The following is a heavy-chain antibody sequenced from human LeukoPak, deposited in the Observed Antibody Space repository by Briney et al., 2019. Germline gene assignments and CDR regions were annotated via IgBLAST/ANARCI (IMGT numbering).Heavy chain of an antibody. Sequence: PAGSLRLSCAASGFVFSRFWMHWVRQVPGKGLEWVSRLNEDGRITTYADSVQGRFIISRNNSKNTLYLQMYSLRAEDTALYYCARDLGGIAGSWGQGTWVTVSS. CDR2: LNEDGRIT. CDR3: ARDLGGIAGS. D-gene: IGHD1-26*01. V-gene: IGHV3-74*01. CDR1: GFVFSRFW. J-gene: IGHJ1*01.